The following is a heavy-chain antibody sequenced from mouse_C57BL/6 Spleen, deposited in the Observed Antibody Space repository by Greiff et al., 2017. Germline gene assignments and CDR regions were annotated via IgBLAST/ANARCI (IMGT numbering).Heavy chain of an antibody. J-gene: IGHJ1*03. CDR2: ISDGGSYT. CDR3: ARADYDWYFDV. V-gene: IGHV5-4*03. CDR1: GFTFSSYA. D-gene: IGHD2-4*01. Sequence: EVKLVESGGGLVKPGGSLKLSCAASGFTFSSYAMSWVRQTPEKRLEWVATISDGGSYTYYPDNVKGRFTISRDNAKNNLYLQMSHLKSEDTAMYYCARADYDWYFDVWGTGTTVTVSS.